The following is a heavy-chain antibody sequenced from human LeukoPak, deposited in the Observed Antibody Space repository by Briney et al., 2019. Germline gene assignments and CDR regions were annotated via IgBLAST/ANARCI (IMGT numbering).Heavy chain of an antibody. CDR2: IKQDGSEK. V-gene: IGHV3-7*01. J-gene: IGHJ4*02. CDR1: GFTFSSYA. Sequence: GGSLRLSCAASGFTFSSYAMHWVRQAPGKGLEWVANIKQDGSEKYYVDSVKGRFTISRDNAKNSLYLQMNSLRAEDTAVYYCARGGLVGYFDYWGQGTLVTVSS. CDR3: ARGGLVGYFDY. D-gene: IGHD6-19*01.